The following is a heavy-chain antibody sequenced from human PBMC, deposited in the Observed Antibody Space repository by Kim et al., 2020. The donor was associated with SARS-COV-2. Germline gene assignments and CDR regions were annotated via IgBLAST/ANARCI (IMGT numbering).Heavy chain of an antibody. CDR3: ARRLGYLVALDL. J-gene: IGHJ3*01. V-gene: IGHV4-39*01. Sequence: SETLSLTCSVSGDSISSTSYYWGWIRQHPGKGLEWIASIYYSGSAKYNPSLKSRVSISVDTSKNQFSLKLNSVTAADTAIYYCARRLGYLVALDLWGQGT. CDR2: IYYSGSA. CDR1: GDSISSTSYY. D-gene: IGHD3-16*01.